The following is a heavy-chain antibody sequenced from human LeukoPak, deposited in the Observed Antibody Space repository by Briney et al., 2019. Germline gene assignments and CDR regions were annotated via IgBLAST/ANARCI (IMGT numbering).Heavy chain of an antibody. V-gene: IGHV1-2*02. Sequence: GASVKVSCKASGYTFTGYYMHWVRQAPGQGLEWMGWINPNSGGTNYAQKFQGRVTMTRDTSISTAYIELSRLRSYDTAVYYCASLYYGSGSYYGHWGQGTLVTVSS. J-gene: IGHJ4*02. CDR1: GYTFTGYY. CDR2: INPNSGGT. D-gene: IGHD3-10*01. CDR3: ASLYYGSGSYYGH.